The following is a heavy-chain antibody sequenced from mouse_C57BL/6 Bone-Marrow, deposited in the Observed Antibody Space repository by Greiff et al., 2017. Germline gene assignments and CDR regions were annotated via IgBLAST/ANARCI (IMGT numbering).Heavy chain of an antibody. J-gene: IGHJ3*01. CDR3: ARARGPAY. Sequence: VQLQQPGAELVKPGASVKLSCKASGYTFTSYWMHWVKQRPGQGLEWIGMIHPNSGSTNSTAKFKSKATLTVDKSSSTAYMQPSSLTSEDVAVDYCARARGPAYWGQGTLVTVSA. CDR1: GYTFTSYW. V-gene: IGHV1-64*01. CDR2: IHPNSGST.